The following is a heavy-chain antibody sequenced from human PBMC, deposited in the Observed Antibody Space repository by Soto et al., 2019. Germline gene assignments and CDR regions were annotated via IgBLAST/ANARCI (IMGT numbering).Heavy chain of an antibody. CDR1: GFTFSSYA. Sequence: GGSLRLSCAASGFTFSSYAMSWVRQAPGKGLEWVSAISGSGGSTYYADSVKGRFTISRDNSKNTLYLQMNSLRAEDTAVYYCAKDMVGITVTTNSMDVWGQGTTVTVSS. D-gene: IGHD4-4*01. CDR3: AKDMVGITVTTNSMDV. CDR2: ISGSGGST. J-gene: IGHJ6*02. V-gene: IGHV3-23*01.